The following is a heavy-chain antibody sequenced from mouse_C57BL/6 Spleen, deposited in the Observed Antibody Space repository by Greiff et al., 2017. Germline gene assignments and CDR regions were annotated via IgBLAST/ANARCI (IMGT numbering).Heavy chain of an antibody. D-gene: IGHD2-3*01. J-gene: IGHJ2*01. CDR2: IEPEDGET. CDR3: ASPYDGYYFDY. Sequence: VPLPQSGAELVNSGASVNLFRTASRLHIKHYYTHWVKQRTGQGLGWIGRIEPEDGETQYAPKFQGKATITADTSSNTAYLQLSSLTSEDTAVYYCASPYDGYYFDYWGQGTTRTVSS. V-gene: IGHV14-2*01. CDR1: RLHIKHYY.